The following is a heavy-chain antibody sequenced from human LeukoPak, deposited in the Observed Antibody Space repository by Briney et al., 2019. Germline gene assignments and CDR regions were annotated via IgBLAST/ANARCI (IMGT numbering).Heavy chain of an antibody. Sequence: PGRSLRLSCAASGFTFSWSDMNWVRQAPGKGLEWVSGISAGGSDTYYAGSVKGRFTISRDNSKSTLYLQMNSLTAEDTAVYYCAKTVYSYYDYWGQGTLVTVFS. CDR3: AKTVYSYYDY. V-gene: IGHV3-23*01. J-gene: IGHJ4*02. CDR1: GFTFSWSD. D-gene: IGHD4-11*01. CDR2: ISAGGSDT.